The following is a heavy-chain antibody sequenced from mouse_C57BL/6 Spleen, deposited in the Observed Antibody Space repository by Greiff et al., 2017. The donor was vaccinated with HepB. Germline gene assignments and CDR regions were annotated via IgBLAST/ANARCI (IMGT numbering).Heavy chain of an antibody. J-gene: IGHJ1*03. Sequence: EVQLVESGPGLVKPSQSLSLTCSVTGYSITSGYYWNWIRQFPGNKLEWMGYISYDGSNNYNPSLKNRISITRDTSKNQFFLKLNSVTTEDTATYYCASELGRYWYFDVWGTGTTVTVSS. CDR3: ASELGRYWYFDV. V-gene: IGHV3-6*01. D-gene: IGHD4-1*01. CDR2: ISYDGSN. CDR1: GYSITSGYY.